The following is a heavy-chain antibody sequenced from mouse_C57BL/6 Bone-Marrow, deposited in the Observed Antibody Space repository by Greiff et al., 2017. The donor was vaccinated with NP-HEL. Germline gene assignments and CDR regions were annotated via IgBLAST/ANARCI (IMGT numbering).Heavy chain of an antibody. J-gene: IGHJ4*01. CDR2: IRSKSNNYAT. CDR1: GFSFNTYA. V-gene: IGHV10-1*01. CDR3: VRQGTRAYYSNYDLNYYAMDY. Sequence: EVKLMESGGGLVQPKGSLKLSCAASGFSFNTYAMNWVRQAPGKGLEWVARIRSKSNNYATYYADSVKDRFTISRDDSESMLYLQMNNLKTEDTAMYYCVRQGTRAYYSNYDLNYYAMDYWGQGTSVTVSS. D-gene: IGHD2-5*01.